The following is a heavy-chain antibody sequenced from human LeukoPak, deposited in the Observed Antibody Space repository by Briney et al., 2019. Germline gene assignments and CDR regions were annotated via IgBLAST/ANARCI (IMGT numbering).Heavy chain of an antibody. CDR2: IGSTI. CDR3: ARDRGIVGTTGYYYMDV. Sequence: PGGSLRLSCVASGFSLSEYYMSWIRQAPGKGLEWVSYIGSTIYYADSVRGRFTISRDNAKNSLYLQMNSLRAEDTAVYYCARDRGIVGTTGYYYMDVWGKGTTVTVSS. J-gene: IGHJ6*03. V-gene: IGHV3-11*04. D-gene: IGHD1-26*01. CDR1: GFSLSEYY.